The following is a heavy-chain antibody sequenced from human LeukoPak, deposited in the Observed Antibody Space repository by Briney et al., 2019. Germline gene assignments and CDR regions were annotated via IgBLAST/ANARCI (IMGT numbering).Heavy chain of an antibody. CDR1: GFTFSSYE. Sequence: GGSLRLSCAASGFTFSSYETNWVRQAPGKGLEWVSYISSSGSTIYYADSVKGRFTISRDNAKNSLYLQMNGLRAEDTAVYYCARTQASIGVVVAATIGWFDPWGQGTLVTVSS. V-gene: IGHV3-48*03. CDR3: ARTQASIGVVVAATIGWFDP. J-gene: IGHJ5*02. CDR2: ISSSGSTI. D-gene: IGHD2-15*01.